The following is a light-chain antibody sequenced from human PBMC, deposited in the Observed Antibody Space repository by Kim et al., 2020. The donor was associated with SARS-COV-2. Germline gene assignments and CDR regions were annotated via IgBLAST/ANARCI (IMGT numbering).Light chain of an antibody. V-gene: IGKV1-39*01. CDR2: AET. CDR1: QSISSE. J-gene: IGKJ4*01. Sequence: ASVGDRVTITCRASQSISSELNWKQQKPGKATKLMIYAETSLQSGVPSRYSGSGSGTDFTLTISSLQPEDFATYYGQQSYSTPRTFGGGTKVDIK. CDR3: QQSYSTPRT.